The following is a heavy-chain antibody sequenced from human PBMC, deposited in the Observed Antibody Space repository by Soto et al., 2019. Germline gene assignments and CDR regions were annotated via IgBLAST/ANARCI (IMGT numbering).Heavy chain of an antibody. CDR1: GYTFTSYG. D-gene: IGHD3-9*01. CDR3: AKSHTYFDWLFNYFDY. Sequence: ASVKVCCKASGYTFTSYGISWVRQAPGQGLEWMGWIIPNLGNANYAQKLQGRVTITADKSTSTAYMELSSLRSEDTAVYYCAKSHTYFDWLFNYFDYWGQGTLVTVSS. V-gene: IGHV1-69*10. CDR2: IIPNLGNA. J-gene: IGHJ4*02.